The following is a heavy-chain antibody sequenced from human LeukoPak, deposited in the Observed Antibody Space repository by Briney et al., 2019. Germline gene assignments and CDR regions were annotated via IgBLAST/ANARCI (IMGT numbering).Heavy chain of an antibody. D-gene: IGHD3-22*01. CDR2: MSGRGGGT. J-gene: IGHJ4*02. CDR1: GLTLSSYG. V-gene: IGHV3-23*01. Sequence: HPGGSLRLTCAVSGLTLSSYGMSWVRQAPGRGGEWVAGMSGRGGGTNYADSVKGRFTVSRDNYKNTLYLQMNSLGAEDTAVYFCAKRGVVIRVILVGFHKEAYYFDSWGQGALVTVSS. CDR3: AKRGVVIRVILVGFHKEAYYFDS.